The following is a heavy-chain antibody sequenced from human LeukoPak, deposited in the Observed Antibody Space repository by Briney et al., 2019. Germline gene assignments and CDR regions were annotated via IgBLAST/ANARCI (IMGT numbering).Heavy chain of an antibody. CDR1: GYTFTGYY. CDR2: INPNSGGT. J-gene: IGHJ3*02. Sequence: ASVKVSCKASGYTFTGYYMHWVRQAPGQGLEWMGWINPNSGGTNYAQKFQGWVTMTRDTSISTAYMELSSLRSEDTAVYYCATSDSSSWYDAFDIWGQGTMVTVSS. CDR3: ATSDSSSWYDAFDI. V-gene: IGHV1-2*04. D-gene: IGHD6-13*01.